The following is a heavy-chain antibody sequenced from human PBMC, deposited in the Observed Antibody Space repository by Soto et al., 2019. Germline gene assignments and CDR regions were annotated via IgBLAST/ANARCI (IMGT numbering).Heavy chain of an antibody. Sequence: SETLSLTCTVSGGSISSYYWSWIRQPPGKGLEWIGNIYYSGSTNYNPSLKSRVTIFVDTSKNQFSLKLSSVTAADTAVYYCARGPEELLWFGEATYGMDVWGQGTTVTVSS. CDR3: ARGPEELLWFGEATYGMDV. J-gene: IGHJ6*02. V-gene: IGHV4-59*12. CDR2: IYYSGST. D-gene: IGHD3-10*01. CDR1: GGSISSYY.